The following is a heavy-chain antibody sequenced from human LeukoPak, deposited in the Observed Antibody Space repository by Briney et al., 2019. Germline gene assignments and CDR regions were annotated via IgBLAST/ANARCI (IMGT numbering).Heavy chain of an antibody. J-gene: IGHJ4*02. D-gene: IGHD3-16*01. V-gene: IGHV4-34*01. CDR2: INHSGST. CDR3: ARCAFMITFGEDFDY. CDR1: GGSLSGYY. Sequence: SETLSLTCAVYGGSLSGYYWSWVRQPPGKGLEWGGEINHSGSTNYNPSLKSRVTISVDTSKNQFSMKLSSVTAADTAVYYCARCAFMITFGEDFDYWGQGTLVTVSS.